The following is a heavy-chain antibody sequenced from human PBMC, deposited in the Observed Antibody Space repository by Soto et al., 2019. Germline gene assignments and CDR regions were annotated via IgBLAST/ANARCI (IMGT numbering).Heavy chain of an antibody. CDR2: LSGSGAST. Sequence: EVQLLESGGGLVQPGGSLRLSCAASGFTFDNYGMSWVRQAPGKGLEWVSGLSGSGASTYFADAVKGRFTISRDNSKNTLYLQMNSLRAEDTAVYYCAKDLQATLDFYYGMDVWGQGTTVTVSS. J-gene: IGHJ6*02. D-gene: IGHD6-13*01. CDR1: GFTFDNYG. V-gene: IGHV3-23*01. CDR3: AKDLQATLDFYYGMDV.